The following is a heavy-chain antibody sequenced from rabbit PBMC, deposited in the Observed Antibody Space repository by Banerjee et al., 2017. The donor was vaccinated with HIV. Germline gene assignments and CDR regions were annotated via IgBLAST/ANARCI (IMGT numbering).Heavy chain of an antibody. CDR3: ARKNYATYGYAGMDL. CDR1: GFSFSSSYY. CDR2: IATSSAST. V-gene: IGHV1S45*01. J-gene: IGHJ3*01. D-gene: IGHD6-1*01. Sequence: QEQLVESGGGRVQPGASLTLTCTASGFSFSSSYYMCWVRPAPGKGLERIACIATSSASTWYASWAKGRFTISKTSSTTVTLQMTSLTAADTATYFCARKNYATYGYAGMDLWGQGTLVTVS.